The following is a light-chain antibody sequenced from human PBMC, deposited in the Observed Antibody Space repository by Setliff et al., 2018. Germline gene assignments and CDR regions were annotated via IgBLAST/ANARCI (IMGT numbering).Light chain of an antibody. CDR1: SSDVGAYNY. Sequence: QSVLTQPASVSGSPGQSITISCTGTSSDVGAYNYVSWYQQHPRQAPKLMIYDVSKRPSGVSYRFSGSKSGDTASLTISGLQAGDEADYFCTSYASGSTYVVFGGGTKVTV. CDR2: DVS. CDR3: TSYASGSTYVV. V-gene: IGLV2-14*03. J-gene: IGLJ2*01.